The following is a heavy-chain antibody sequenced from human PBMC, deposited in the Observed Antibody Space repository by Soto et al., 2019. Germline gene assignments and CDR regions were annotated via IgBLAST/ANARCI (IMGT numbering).Heavy chain of an antibody. CDR3: ARVVVVAQVNWFDP. J-gene: IGHJ5*02. V-gene: IGHV4-4*02. Sequence: SETLSLTCAVSSGSISSSNWWSWVRQPPGKGLEWIGEIYHSGSTNYNPSLKSRVTISVDKSKNQFSLKLSSVTAADTAVYYCARVVVVAQVNWFDPWGQGTLVTVSS. D-gene: IGHD2-15*01. CDR1: SGSISSSNW. CDR2: IYHSGST.